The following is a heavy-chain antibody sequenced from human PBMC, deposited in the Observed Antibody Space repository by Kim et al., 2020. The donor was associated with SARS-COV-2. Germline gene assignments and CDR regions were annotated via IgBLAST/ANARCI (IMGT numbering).Heavy chain of an antibody. J-gene: IGHJ4*02. Sequence: SETLSLTCSVSGGYINTSHYYWAWIRQPPEKGLEWIGTIYHRGSTYYNPSLKSRVTISVDTSRNQFSLKLASVTAADPAVYYCARRTEAGGYFDFWGQGSPVTVAS. CDR2: IYHRGST. CDR1: GGYINTSHYY. V-gene: IGHV4-39*01. D-gene: IGHD3-16*01. CDR3: ARRTEAGGYFDF.